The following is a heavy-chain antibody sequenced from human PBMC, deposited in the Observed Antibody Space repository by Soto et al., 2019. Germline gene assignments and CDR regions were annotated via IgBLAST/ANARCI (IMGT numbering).Heavy chain of an antibody. CDR2: INWNGGST. D-gene: IGHD1-26*01. J-gene: IGHJ4*02. CDR1: GFTFDDYG. CDR3: ARGRVVGATCPFDY. V-gene: IGHV3-20*04. Sequence: GSLRLSCAASGFTFDDYGMSWVRQAPGKGLEWVSGINWNGGSTGYADSVKGRFTISRDNAKNSLYLQMNSLRAEDTALYYCARGRVVGATCPFDYWGQGTLVTVSS.